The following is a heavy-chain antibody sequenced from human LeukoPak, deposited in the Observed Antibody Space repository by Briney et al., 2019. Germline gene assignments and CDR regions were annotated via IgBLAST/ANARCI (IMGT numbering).Heavy chain of an antibody. V-gene: IGHV4-34*01. D-gene: IGHD1-7*01. CDR3: ARGRGSWNYY. J-gene: IGHJ4*02. CDR1: GGSLSGYY. Sequence: MSSETLSLTCAVYGGSLSGYYWSWIRQPPGKGLEWIGEINHSGSTNYNPSLKSRVTISVDTSKNQFSLKLSSVTAADTAVYYCARGRGSWNYYWGQGTLVTVSS. CDR2: INHSGST.